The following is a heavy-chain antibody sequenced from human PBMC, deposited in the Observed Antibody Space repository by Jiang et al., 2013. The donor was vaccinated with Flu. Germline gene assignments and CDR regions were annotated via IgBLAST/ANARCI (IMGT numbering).Heavy chain of an antibody. V-gene: IGHV4-59*03. CDR2: VYYRGST. D-gene: IGHD4-17*01. CDR1: DGSISSYY. J-gene: IGHJ3*02. CDR3: AGSGDYVDGGAFDI. Sequence: GPGLVKPSETLSLTCTVSDGSISSYYWSWIRQPPGKGLEYIGYVYYRGSTNYNPSLKSRVTISVDMSKNQFSLKLSSVTAVDTAVYYCAGSGDYVDGGAFDIWGPRDNGHHLF.